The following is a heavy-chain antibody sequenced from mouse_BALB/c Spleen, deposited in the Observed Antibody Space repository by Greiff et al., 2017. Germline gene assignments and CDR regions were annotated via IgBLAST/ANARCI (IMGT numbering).Heavy chain of an antibody. J-gene: IGHJ4*01. V-gene: IGHV5-17*02. CDR1: GFTFSSFG. Sequence: EVKLVESGGGLVQPGGSRKLSCAASGFTFSSFGMHWVRQAPEKGLEWVAYISSGSSTIYYADTVKGRFTISRDNPKNTLFLQMTSLRSEDTAMYYCARGGGNFGYAMDYWGQGTSVTVSS. CDR3: ARGGGNFGYAMDY. CDR2: ISSGSSTI.